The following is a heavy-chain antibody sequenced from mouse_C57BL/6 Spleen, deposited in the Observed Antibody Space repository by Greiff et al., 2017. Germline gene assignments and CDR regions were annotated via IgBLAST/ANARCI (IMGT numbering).Heavy chain of an antibody. J-gene: IGHJ2*01. CDR3: VRGSYNFAY. Sequence: VQLQQSGPELVKPGASVKLSCKASGYTFTSYDINWVKQRPGQGLEWIGWIYPTDGSTKYTQKFQGKATLTVDTSSSTAYMGLHSLTSDDAAVYFCVRGSYNFAYGAQGTTLTVSS. D-gene: IGHD3-1*01. V-gene: IGHV1-85*01. CDR2: IYPTDGST. CDR1: GYTFTSYD.